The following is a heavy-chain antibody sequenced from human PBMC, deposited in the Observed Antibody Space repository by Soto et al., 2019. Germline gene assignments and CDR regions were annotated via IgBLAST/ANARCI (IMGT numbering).Heavy chain of an antibody. J-gene: IGHJ4*02. Sequence: SETLSLTCAVYGGSFSGYYWSWIRQPPGKGLEWIGEINHSGSTNYNPSLKSRVTISVDTYKNQFSLRLSSVTAADTAVYYCARVRIGYRKNSPITYDYWGQGTLVTVSS. D-gene: IGHD3-16*02. CDR2: INHSGST. V-gene: IGHV4-34*01. CDR3: ARVRIGYRKNSPITYDY. CDR1: GGSFSGYY.